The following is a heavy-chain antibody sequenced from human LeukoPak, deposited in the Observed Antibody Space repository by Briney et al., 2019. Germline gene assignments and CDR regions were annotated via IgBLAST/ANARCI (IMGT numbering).Heavy chain of an antibody. J-gene: IGHJ3*02. Sequence: ASVKVSCKASGYTFTAYYMHWVRQAPGQGLEWMGRINPNSGGTNYAQKFQGRVTMTRDTSISTAYMELSRLRSDDTAVYYCWYYYDSSNAVVNAFDIWGQGTMVTVSS. D-gene: IGHD3-22*01. V-gene: IGHV1-2*06. CDR2: INPNSGGT. CDR1: GYTFTAYY. CDR3: WYYYDSSNAVVNAFDI.